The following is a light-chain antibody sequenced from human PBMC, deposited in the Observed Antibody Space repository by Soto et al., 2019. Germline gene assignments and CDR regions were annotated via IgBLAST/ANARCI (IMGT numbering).Light chain of an antibody. Sequence: EIVMTQSPATLSVSPGERATLSCRASESVSINLAWYQQTPGQAPRLLIYVASTRAPGIPVRFSGSASGTELTLTISSRLSEDFTVYYCQQYNRRPLTFGQGTRLEIK. CDR3: QQYNRRPLT. V-gene: IGKV3-15*01. CDR2: VAS. J-gene: IGKJ5*01. CDR1: ESVSIN.